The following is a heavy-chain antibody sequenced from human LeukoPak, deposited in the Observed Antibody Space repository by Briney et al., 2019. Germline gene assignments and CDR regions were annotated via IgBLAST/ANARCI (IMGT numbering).Heavy chain of an antibody. D-gene: IGHD6-19*01. V-gene: IGHV3-23*01. CDR3: AKRPVPATKYYFDY. Sequence: GGSLRLSCAASGFTFSNFVMSWVRQAPGKGLQWVSSISASGAATYYADSVKGRFAISRDNSKNTLYLQMNSLRAEDTAVCYCAKRPVPATKYYFDYWGQGTLVSVSS. CDR2: ISASGAAT. J-gene: IGHJ4*02. CDR1: GFTFSNFV.